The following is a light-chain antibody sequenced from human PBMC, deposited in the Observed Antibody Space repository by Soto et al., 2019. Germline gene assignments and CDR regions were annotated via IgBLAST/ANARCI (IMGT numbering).Light chain of an antibody. CDR2: GAS. CDR3: QQHGTSPYT. Sequence: EIVLTQSPATLSLSPGERATLSCRASQSVRSSYLAWYQQKPGQAPRLLMSGASSRATGIPDRFSGSGSGTDFILKISRVETDDFAVYYCQQHGTSPYTFGQGTELRIK. J-gene: IGKJ2*01. V-gene: IGKV3-20*01. CDR1: QSVRSSY.